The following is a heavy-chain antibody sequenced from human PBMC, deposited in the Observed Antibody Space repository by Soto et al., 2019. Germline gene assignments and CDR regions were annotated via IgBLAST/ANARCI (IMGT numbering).Heavy chain of an antibody. D-gene: IGHD1-26*01. Sequence: QVQLVQSGAEVKKPGSSVKVSCKASGGTFSSYAISWVRQAPGQGLEWMGGIIPIFGTANYAQKFQGRVTITADESTSTAYMELSSLRSEDTAVYYCASAIVAAHPGYYYYGMDVWGQGTTVTVSS. CDR1: GGTFSSYA. V-gene: IGHV1-69*01. CDR2: IIPIFGTA. CDR3: ASAIVAAHPGYYYYGMDV. J-gene: IGHJ6*02.